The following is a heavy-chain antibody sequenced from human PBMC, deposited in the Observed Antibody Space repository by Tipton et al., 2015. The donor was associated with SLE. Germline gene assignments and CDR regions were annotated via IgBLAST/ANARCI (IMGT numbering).Heavy chain of an antibody. J-gene: IGHJ4*02. D-gene: IGHD3-3*01. CDR2: INHSGST. Sequence: TLSLTCAVYGGSFSGYYWSWIRQPPGKGLEWIGEINHSGSTNYNPSLKSRVTISVDTSKNQFSLKLSSVTAADTAVYYCARGYYDFWSGYNVDYWGQGTLVTVSS. V-gene: IGHV4-34*01. CDR1: GGSFSGYY. CDR3: ARGYYDFWSGYNVDY.